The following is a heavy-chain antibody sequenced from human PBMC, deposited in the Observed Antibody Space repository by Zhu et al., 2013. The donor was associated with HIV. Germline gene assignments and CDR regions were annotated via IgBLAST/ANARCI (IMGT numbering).Heavy chain of an antibody. CDR2: IRSKGYGGTT. Sequence: EVQLVESGGGLVQPGRSLRLSCTASGFTFGDYAMSWVRQAPGKGLEWVGIIRSKGYGGTTEYAASVKGRFTISRDDSKSIAYLQMNSLKTEDTAVYYCGRGRTWFDYWGQGTLVTVSS. V-gene: IGHV3-49*04. J-gene: IGHJ4*02. CDR3: GRGRTWFDY. CDR1: GFTFGDYA.